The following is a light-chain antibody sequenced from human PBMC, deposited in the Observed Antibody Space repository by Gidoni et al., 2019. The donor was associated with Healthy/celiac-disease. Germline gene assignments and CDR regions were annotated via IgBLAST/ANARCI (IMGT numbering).Light chain of an antibody. CDR2: AAS. J-gene: IGKJ2*01. CDR1: QSISSY. CDR3: QQSYSTSVT. Sequence: DIQMIQSTSSLSASVADRVAITCRASQSISSYLNWYQQKQGKAPKLRIYAASSLQSGVPSRFSGSGSGTDFPLTISSLQPEDFATYYCQQSYSTSVTFGQGTKLEIQ. V-gene: IGKV1-39*01.